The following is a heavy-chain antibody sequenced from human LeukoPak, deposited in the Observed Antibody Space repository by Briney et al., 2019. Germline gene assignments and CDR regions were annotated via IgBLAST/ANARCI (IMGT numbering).Heavy chain of an antibody. CDR1: GYTFTSYG. CDR3: ARDFSSSWYLSDYYYYYMDV. Sequence: ASVKVSCKASGYTFTSYGISWVRQAPGQGLEWMGWISAYNGNTNYAQKLQGRVTMTTDTSTSTAYMELRSLRSDDTAVYYCARDFSSSWYLSDYYYYYMDVWGKGTTVTVSS. V-gene: IGHV1-18*01. J-gene: IGHJ6*03. CDR2: ISAYNGNT. D-gene: IGHD6-13*01.